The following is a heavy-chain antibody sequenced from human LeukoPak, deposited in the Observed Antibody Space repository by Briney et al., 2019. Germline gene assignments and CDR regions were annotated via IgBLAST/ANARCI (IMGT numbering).Heavy chain of an antibody. J-gene: IGHJ4*02. CDR2: IYYSGST. D-gene: IGHD4-23*01. CDR3: AREDLGGRIDY. CDR1: GGSISSSSYY. V-gene: IGHV4-39*02. Sequence: PSETLSLTCTVSGGSISSSSYYWGWIRQPPGKGLEWIGSIYYSGSTYYNPSLKSRVTISVDTSKNQFSLKLSSVTAADTAVYYCAREDLGGRIDYWGQGTLVTVSS.